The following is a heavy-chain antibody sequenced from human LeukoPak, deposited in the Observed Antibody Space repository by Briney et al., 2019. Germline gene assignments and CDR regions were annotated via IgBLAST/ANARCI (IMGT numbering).Heavy chain of an antibody. CDR1: GGSFSGYY. Sequence: SETLSLTCAVYGGSFSGYYSSWIRQPPGKGLEWIGEINHSGSTNYNPSLKSRVTISVDTSKNQFSLKLSSVTAADTAVYYCARARVAYDSSGYRDFDYWGQGTLVTVSS. J-gene: IGHJ4*02. D-gene: IGHD3-22*01. CDR3: ARARVAYDSSGYRDFDY. V-gene: IGHV4-34*01. CDR2: INHSGST.